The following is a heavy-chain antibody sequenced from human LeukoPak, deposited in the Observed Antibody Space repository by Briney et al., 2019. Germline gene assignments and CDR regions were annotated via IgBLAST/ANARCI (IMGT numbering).Heavy chain of an antibody. V-gene: IGHV4-39*07. Sequence: SETLSLTCTVSGGSISSSSDSWGWIRQPPGKGLEWIGNIYYRGSTYYNPSLKSRVTISVDTSKNQFSLKLTSVTAADTAVYYCAKAPGSYGARSGAAWGQGTLVTVSS. J-gene: IGHJ4*02. D-gene: IGHD1-26*01. CDR1: GGSISSSSDS. CDR2: IYYRGST. CDR3: AKAPGSYGARSGAA.